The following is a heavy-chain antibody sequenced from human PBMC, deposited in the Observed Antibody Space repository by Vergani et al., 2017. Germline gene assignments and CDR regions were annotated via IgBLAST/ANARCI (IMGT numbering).Heavy chain of an antibody. J-gene: IGHJ6*03. V-gene: IGHV3-23*01. Sequence: EVQLLESGGGLVQPGGSLSLSCAASGFSFSSYAMSWVRQAPGKGLEWVSAISGSGGSTYYADSVKGRFTISRDNSKNTLYLQMNSLRAEDTAVYYCAKDSDSDFWSGYYSYYYYYMDVWGKGTTVTVSS. CDR1: GFSFSSYA. CDR3: AKDSDSDFWSGYYSYYYYYMDV. D-gene: IGHD3-3*01. CDR2: ISGSGGST.